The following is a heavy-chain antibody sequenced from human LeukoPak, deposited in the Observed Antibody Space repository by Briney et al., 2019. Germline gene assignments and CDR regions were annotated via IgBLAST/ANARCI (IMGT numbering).Heavy chain of an antibody. CDR3: ARAGYCSSTSCPPKDAFDI. CDR1: GGSISSYY. J-gene: IGHJ3*02. D-gene: IGHD2-2*03. CDR2: IYYSGST. V-gene: IGHV4-59*01. Sequence: SETLSLTCTVSGGSISSYYWSWIRQPLGKGLEWIGYIYYSGSTNYNPSLKSRVTISVDTSKNQFSLKLSSVTAADTAVYYCARAGYCSSTSCPPKDAFDIWGQGTMVTVSS.